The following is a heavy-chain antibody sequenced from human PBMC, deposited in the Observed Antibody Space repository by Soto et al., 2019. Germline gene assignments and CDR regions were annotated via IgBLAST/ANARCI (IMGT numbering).Heavy chain of an antibody. CDR3: AIPGAGGFDY. D-gene: IGHD1-26*01. CDR2: IYHSGTT. Sequence: SETLSLICAVSGASISNTDWWSWVRQPPGKGLEWIGEIYHSGTTNCDPSLKSRVTISLDKSKSLFSLTLTSLTAADTAVYYCAIPGAGGFDYWGQGTLVTVSS. V-gene: IGHV4-4*02. J-gene: IGHJ4*02. CDR1: GASISNTDW.